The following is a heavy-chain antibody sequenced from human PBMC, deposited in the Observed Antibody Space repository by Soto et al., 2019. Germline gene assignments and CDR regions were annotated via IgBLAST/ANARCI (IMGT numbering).Heavy chain of an antibody. CDR2: IKQDGSEK. J-gene: IGHJ4*02. Sequence: PGGSLRLSCADSGFTFSSYWMSWVRQAPGKGLEWVANIKQDGSEKYYVDSVKGRFTISRDNAKNSLYLQMSSLGAEDTAVYYCTRDRPYGGNYQNYFDYWGQGA. CDR1: GFTFSSYW. V-gene: IGHV3-7*01. D-gene: IGHD3-3*01. CDR3: TRDRPYGGNYQNYFDY.